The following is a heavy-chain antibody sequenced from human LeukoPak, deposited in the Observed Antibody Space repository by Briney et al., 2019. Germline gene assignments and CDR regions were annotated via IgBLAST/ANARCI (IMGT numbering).Heavy chain of an antibody. Sequence: GGSLRLSCAASGFTFSSYWMHWVRQAPGKGLVWVSRINSDGSSTSYADSAKGRFTISRDNAKNTLYLQMNSLRAEDTAVYYCAREVAAADNWFDPWGQGTLVTVSS. CDR2: INSDGSST. J-gene: IGHJ5*02. CDR1: GFTFSSYW. D-gene: IGHD6-13*01. V-gene: IGHV3-74*01. CDR3: AREVAAADNWFDP.